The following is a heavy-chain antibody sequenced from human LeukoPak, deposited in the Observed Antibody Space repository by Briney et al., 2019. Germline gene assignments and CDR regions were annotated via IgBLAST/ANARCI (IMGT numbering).Heavy chain of an antibody. V-gene: IGHV1-46*01. CDR2: INSSGGST. Sequence: GASVKVSCKAPGYTFTSYYMHWVRQAPGQGLEWMGIINSSGGSTSYAQKFQGRVTMTRDTSTSTVYMELSSLRSEDTAVYYCARGANCGGDCYSWVHFDYWGQGTLVTVSS. J-gene: IGHJ4*02. CDR1: GYTFTSYY. D-gene: IGHD2-21*02. CDR3: ARGANCGGDCYSWVHFDY.